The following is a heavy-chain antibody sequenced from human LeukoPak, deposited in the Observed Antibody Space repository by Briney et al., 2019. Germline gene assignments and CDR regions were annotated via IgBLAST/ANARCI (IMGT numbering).Heavy chain of an antibody. CDR1: GFTFSSYS. V-gene: IGHV3-23*01. CDR2: ISGSGGGT. D-gene: IGHD3-16*01. J-gene: IGHJ4*02. Sequence: TGGSLRLSCEASGFTFSSYSMNWVRQAPGKGLEWVSSISGSGGGTFYADSVKGRFTISRDNSKNTLYLQMNSLRAEDTAVYYCAKDNPLGDYWGQGTLVTVSS. CDR3: AKDNPLGDY.